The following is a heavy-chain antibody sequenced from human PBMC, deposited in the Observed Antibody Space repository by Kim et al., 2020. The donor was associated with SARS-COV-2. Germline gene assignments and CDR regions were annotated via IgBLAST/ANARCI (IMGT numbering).Heavy chain of an antibody. Sequence: ASVKVSCKASGYTFTGYYMHWVRQAPGQGLEWMGWINPNSGGTNYAQKFQGRVTMTRDTSISTAYMELSRLRSDDTAVYYCARDQVPMVRGVRSAFDIWGRGTMVTVSS. D-gene: IGHD3-10*01. V-gene: IGHV1-2*02. CDR1: GYTFTGYY. CDR3: ARDQVPMVRGVRSAFDI. J-gene: IGHJ3*02. CDR2: INPNSGGT.